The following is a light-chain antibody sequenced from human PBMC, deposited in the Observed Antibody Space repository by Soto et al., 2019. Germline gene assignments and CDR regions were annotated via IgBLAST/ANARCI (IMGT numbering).Light chain of an antibody. Sequence: EIVLTQSPGTLSLSPGESATLSCRASQSVSSSYLSWYQQKPGQAPRLLIHGTSDRATGIPDRFSGSGSGTDFTLTITSLEPEDFAVYYCQQYGRLPPYTFGQVTKLEIK. CDR1: QSVSSSY. CDR3: QQYGRLPPYT. CDR2: GTS. V-gene: IGKV3-20*01. J-gene: IGKJ2*01.